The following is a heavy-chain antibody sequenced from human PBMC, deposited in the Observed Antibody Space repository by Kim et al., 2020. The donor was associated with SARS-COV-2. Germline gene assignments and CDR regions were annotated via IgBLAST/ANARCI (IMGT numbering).Heavy chain of an antibody. Sequence: SETLSLTCTVSGGSISSYYWSWIRQPAGKGLEWIGRIYTSGSTNYNPSLKSRVTMSVDTSKNQFSLKLSSVTAADTAVYYCARGVDTISSTNYYYNGMDVWGQGTTVTVSS. D-gene: IGHD3-3*01. CDR1: GGSISSYY. V-gene: IGHV4-4*07. CDR2: IYTSGST. CDR3: ARGVDTISSTNYYYNGMDV. J-gene: IGHJ6*02.